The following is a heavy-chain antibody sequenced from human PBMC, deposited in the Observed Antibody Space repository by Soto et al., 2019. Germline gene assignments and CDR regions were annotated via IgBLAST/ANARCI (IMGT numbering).Heavy chain of an antibody. Sequence: PSETLSLTCTVSGGSISSSSYYWGWIRQPPGKGLEWIGSIYYSGSTYYNPSLKSRVTISVDTSKNQFSLKLSSVTAADTAVYYCAQTGRLRGWFDPWGQGTLVTVSS. CDR3: AQTGRLRGWFDP. CDR2: IYYSGST. J-gene: IGHJ5*02. V-gene: IGHV4-39*01. CDR1: GGSISSSSYY. D-gene: IGHD4-17*01.